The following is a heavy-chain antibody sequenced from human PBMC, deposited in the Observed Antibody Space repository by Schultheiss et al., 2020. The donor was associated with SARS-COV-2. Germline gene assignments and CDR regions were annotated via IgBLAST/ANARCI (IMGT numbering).Heavy chain of an antibody. CDR1: GFTFSSYG. D-gene: IGHD3-3*01. V-gene: IGHV3-53*01. CDR2: IYSGGST. Sequence: GGSLRLSCAASGFTFSSYGMNWVRQAPGKGLEWVSVIYSGGSTYYADSVKGRFTISRDNSKNTLYLQMNSLRAEDTAVYYCARICTIFGVVTPDYWGQGTLVTVSS. CDR3: ARICTIFGVVTPDY. J-gene: IGHJ4*02.